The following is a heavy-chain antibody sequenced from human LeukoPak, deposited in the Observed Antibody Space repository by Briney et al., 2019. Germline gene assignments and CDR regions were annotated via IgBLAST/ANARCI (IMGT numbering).Heavy chain of an antibody. V-gene: IGHV3-23*01. CDR1: GFTFNSYG. D-gene: IGHD3-3*01. CDR3: AKDRSGYYKSAFDI. Sequence: PGGSLRLSCAASGFTFNSYGMSWVRQAPGKGLEWVSAISGSGGSTYYADSVKGRFTISRDNSKNTLYLQMNSLRAEDTAVYYCAKDRSGYYKSAFDIWGQGTMVTVSS. CDR2: ISGSGGST. J-gene: IGHJ3*02.